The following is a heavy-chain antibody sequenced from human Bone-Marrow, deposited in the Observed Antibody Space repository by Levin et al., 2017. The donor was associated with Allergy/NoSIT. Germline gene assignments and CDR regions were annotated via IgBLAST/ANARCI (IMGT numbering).Heavy chain of an antibody. CDR2: ISSSGSTI. V-gene: IGHV3-48*03. Sequence: GESLKISCAASGFTFSSYEMNWVRQAPGKGLEWVSYISSSGSTIYYADSVKGRFTISRDNAKNSLYLQMNSLRAEDTAVYYCARIGLLTTVTTSVSVDYYYGMDVWGQGTTVTVSS. D-gene: IGHD4-17*01. CDR1: GFTFSSYE. CDR3: ARIGLLTTVTTSVSVDYYYGMDV. J-gene: IGHJ6*02.